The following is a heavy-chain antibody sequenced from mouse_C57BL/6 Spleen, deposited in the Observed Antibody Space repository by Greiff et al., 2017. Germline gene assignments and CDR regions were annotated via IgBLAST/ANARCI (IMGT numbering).Heavy chain of an antibody. J-gene: IGHJ2*01. D-gene: IGHD2-5*01. CDR3: ARYSNYVFDY. Sequence: QVQLQQSGAELVRPGTSVKMSCKASGYTFTNYWIGWAKQRPGHGLEWIGDIYPGGGYTNYNEKFKGKATLTADKSSSTAYMQFSSLTSEDSAIYYCARYSNYVFDYWGQGTTLTVSS. CDR1: GYTFTNYW. CDR2: IYPGGGYT. V-gene: IGHV1-63*01.